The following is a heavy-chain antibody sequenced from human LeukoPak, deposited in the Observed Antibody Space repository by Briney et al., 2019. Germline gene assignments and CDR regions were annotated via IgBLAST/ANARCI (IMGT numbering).Heavy chain of an antibody. CDR2: INTNTGNP. J-gene: IGHJ6*02. CDR3: ARGRRGITIFGVATGSYYYYGMDV. Sequence: ASVKVSCKASGYTITSYAVNWVRQSPGQGLEWMGWINTNTGNPTYAQGFTGRFVFSLDTSVSTAYLQISSLKAEDTAVYYCARGRRGITIFGVATGSYYYYGMDVWGQGTTVTVSS. CDR1: GYTITSYA. D-gene: IGHD3-3*01. V-gene: IGHV7-4-1*02.